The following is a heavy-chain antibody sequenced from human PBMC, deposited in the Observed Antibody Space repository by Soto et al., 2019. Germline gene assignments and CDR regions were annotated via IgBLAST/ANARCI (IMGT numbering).Heavy chain of an antibody. D-gene: IGHD3-16*02. CDR1: GFTLSDYW. Sequence: GGSLRLSCAASGFTLSDYWMHWVRQDPVKGLVWVSRIDGDANITHYADSVRGRFTVSRDNAKNTLYLQMDSLRVEDTAVYYCARAGGHYCTTTTCYTFFDSWGQGRQVTVSS. V-gene: IGHV3-74*01. CDR3: ARAGGHYCTTTTCYTFFDS. CDR2: IDGDANIT. J-gene: IGHJ4*02.